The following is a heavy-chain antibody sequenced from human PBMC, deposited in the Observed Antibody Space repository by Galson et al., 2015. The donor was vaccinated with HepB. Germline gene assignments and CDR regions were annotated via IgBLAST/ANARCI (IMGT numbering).Heavy chain of an antibody. J-gene: IGHJ4*02. CDR3: ARHGITMVRGVIDY. D-gene: IGHD3-10*01. Sequence: TLSLTCTVSGGSISSYYWSWIRQPPGKGLEWIGYIYYSGSTNYNPSLKSRVTISVDTSKNQFSLKLSSVTAADTAVYYCARHGITMVRGVIDYWGQGTLVTVSS. CDR2: IYYSGST. V-gene: IGHV4-59*08. CDR1: GGSISSYY.